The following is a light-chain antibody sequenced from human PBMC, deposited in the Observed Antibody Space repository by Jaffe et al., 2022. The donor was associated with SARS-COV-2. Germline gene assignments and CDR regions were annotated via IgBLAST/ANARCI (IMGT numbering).Light chain of an antibody. CDR1: SSNIAINV. Sequence: QSVLTQPPSASGTPGQRVTISCSGSSSNIAINVVSWYQQLPGMAPTLLIYSNNVRLPGVPDRFSGSKSGTSASLAISGLQSEDEAEYYCAARDDSLNGVVFGGGTKLTVL. CDR3: AARDDSLNGVV. CDR2: SNN. J-gene: IGLJ2*01. V-gene: IGLV1-44*01.